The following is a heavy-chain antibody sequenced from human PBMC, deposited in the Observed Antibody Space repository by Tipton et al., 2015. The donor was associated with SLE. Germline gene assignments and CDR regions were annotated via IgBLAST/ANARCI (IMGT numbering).Heavy chain of an antibody. CDR2: VYYSGST. Sequence: TLSLTCTVSGGSISSYYWSWIRQPPGKGLEWIGYVYYSGSTNYNPSLKSRVTLSIDTSKNHFSLRLTSVTAADTAIYFCARHVPSYCGGDCAHFDVWGQGTLVTVSS. CDR1: GGSISSYY. J-gene: IGHJ4*02. V-gene: IGHV4-59*08. CDR3: ARHVPSYCGGDCAHFDV. D-gene: IGHD2-21*01.